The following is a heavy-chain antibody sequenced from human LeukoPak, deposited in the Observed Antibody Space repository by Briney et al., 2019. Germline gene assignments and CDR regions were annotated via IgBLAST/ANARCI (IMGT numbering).Heavy chain of an antibody. V-gene: IGHV6-1*01. D-gene: IGHD5-18*01. CDR2: TYYRSKWYN. J-gene: IGHJ3*02. Sequence: SQILSLTCAISGDSVSSNSAAWNWIRQSPSRGLEWLGRTYYRSKWYNDYAVSVKSRITINPDTSKNQFSLQLNSVTPEDTAVYYCARVGEGYSYGADAFDIWGQGTMVTVSS. CDR3: ARVGEGYSYGADAFDI. CDR1: GDSVSSNSAA.